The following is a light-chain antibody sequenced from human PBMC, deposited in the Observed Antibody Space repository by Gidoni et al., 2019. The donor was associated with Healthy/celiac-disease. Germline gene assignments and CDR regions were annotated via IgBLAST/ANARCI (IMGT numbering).Light chain of an antibody. CDR3: QVWDSSSDHWV. V-gene: IGLV3-21*04. Sequence: SYVLTQPHSVSVAPGKTARITCGGNNIGSKSVHWYQQKPGQAPVLVIYYASDRPSGIPERFSGSNSGNTATLTISRVEAGDEADYYCQVWDSSSDHWVFGGGTKLTVL. CDR2: YAS. J-gene: IGLJ3*02. CDR1: NIGSKS.